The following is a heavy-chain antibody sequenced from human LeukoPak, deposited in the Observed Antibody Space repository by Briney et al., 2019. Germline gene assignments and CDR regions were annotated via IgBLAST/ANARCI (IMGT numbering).Heavy chain of an antibody. Sequence: ASVKVSCKASGYTFTGYYLHWVRQAPGQGLEWMGWINPNSGVTNYAQKFQGRVTMTRDTSISTAYMELSRLRSDDTAVYYCARDPGDYGGNRFDYWGQGTLVTISS. V-gene: IGHV1-2*02. CDR2: INPNSGVT. CDR1: GYTFTGYY. CDR3: ARDPGDYGGNRFDY. D-gene: IGHD4-23*01. J-gene: IGHJ4*02.